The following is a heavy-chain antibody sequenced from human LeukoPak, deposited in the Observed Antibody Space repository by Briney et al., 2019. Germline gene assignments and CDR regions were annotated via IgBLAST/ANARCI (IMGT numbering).Heavy chain of an antibody. D-gene: IGHD6-6*01. CDR2: IYYSGST. CDR1: GGSISSGGYS. J-gene: IGHJ6*02. V-gene: IGHV4-31*03. CDR3: AAYSSSNHYGMDV. Sequence: PSETLSLTCTVSGGSISSGGYSWSWIRQHPGKGLEWIGYIYYSGSTYYNPSLKSRVTISVDTSKNQFSLKLSSVTAADTAVYYCAAYSSSNHYGMDVWGQGTTVTVSS.